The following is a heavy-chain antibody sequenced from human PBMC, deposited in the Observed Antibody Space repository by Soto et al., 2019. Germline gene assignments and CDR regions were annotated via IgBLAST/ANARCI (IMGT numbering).Heavy chain of an antibody. J-gene: IGHJ6*02. V-gene: IGHV4-30-4*01. CDR1: GGSISSGDYY. CDR3: AREWRGSRNYYGMDV. CDR2: IYYSGST. D-gene: IGHD3-3*01. Sequence: PSETLSLTCTVSGGSISSGDYYWSWIRQPPGKGLEWIGYIYYSGSTYYNPSLKSRVTISVDTSKNQFSLKLSSVTAADTAVYYCAREWRGSRNYYGMDVWGQGPTVTVS.